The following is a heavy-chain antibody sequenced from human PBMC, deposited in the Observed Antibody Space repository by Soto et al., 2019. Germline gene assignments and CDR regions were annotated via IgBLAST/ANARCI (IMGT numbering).Heavy chain of an antibody. CDR3: ARLDYYGSGTDYYGMGV. V-gene: IGHV4-39*01. CDR2: IYYTGST. Sequence: SDTLSLTCTVSGDSIISSTYYWGWIRQPPGKGLEYIGSIYYTGSTYYNPSLKSRVTISVDNSKNQFSLRVSSVTAADTAVYYCARLDYYGSGTDYYGMGVWGQGTTVT. CDR1: GDSIISSTYY. D-gene: IGHD3-10*01. J-gene: IGHJ6*02.